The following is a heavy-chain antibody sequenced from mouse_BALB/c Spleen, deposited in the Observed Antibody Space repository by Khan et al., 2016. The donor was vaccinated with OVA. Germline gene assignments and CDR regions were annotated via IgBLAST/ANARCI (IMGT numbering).Heavy chain of an antibody. J-gene: IGHJ4*01. CDR3: TGSHYYIYGYAMDY. V-gene: IGHV3-2*02. CDR1: DYSITSDYA. CDR2: ISSSGTT. Sequence: EVQLVESGPGLVTPSQSLSLTCTVTDYSITSDYAWNWIRQFPGNKLEWMGYISSSGTTCSNTSLKSRISITRDTSKNQFFLQLKSVTTEDTATYYCTGSHYYIYGYAMDYWGRGTSVTVSS. D-gene: IGHD2-12*01.